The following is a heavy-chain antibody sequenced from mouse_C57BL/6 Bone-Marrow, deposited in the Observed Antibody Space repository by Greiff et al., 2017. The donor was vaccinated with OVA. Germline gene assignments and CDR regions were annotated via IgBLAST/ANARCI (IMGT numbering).Heavy chain of an antibody. CDR1: GFTFSDYY. Sequence: EVHLVESGGGLVQPGGSLKLSCAASGFTFSDYYMYWVRQTPEKRLEWVAYISNGGGSTYYPDTVKGRFTISRDNAKNTLYLQMSRLKSEDTAMYYCARRDYGSLYAMDHWGQGTSVTVSS. CDR2: ISNGGGST. D-gene: IGHD1-1*01. CDR3: ARRDYGSLYAMDH. V-gene: IGHV5-12*01. J-gene: IGHJ4*01.